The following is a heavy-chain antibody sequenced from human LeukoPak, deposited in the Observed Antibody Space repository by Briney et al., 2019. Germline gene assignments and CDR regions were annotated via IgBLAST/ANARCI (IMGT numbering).Heavy chain of an antibody. CDR2: IYPRDSEI. J-gene: IGHJ5*02. D-gene: IGHD1-1*01. Sequence: GESLKISCQTSGYNFPTYWIAWVRQMPGKGLEWMGIIYPRDSEIRYGPSFQGQVTISADTSTATAYLQWNSRQFSDTGIYYCARGRSTPTTWLATWGQGTLVTVSS. CDR3: ARGRSTPTTWLAT. CDR1: GYNFPTYW. V-gene: IGHV5-51*01.